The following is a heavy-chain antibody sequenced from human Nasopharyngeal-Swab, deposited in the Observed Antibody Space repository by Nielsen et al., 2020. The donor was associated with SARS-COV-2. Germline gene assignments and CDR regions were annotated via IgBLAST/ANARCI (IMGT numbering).Heavy chain of an antibody. Sequence: ASVKVSCKASGYTFTGYYMNWVRQAPGQGLEWMGRINPNRGGTNYAQKFQGRVTITRDTSASTAYMELSSLRSEDTAVYYCAISSGYYMALYYYYGMDVWGQGTTVTVSS. D-gene: IGHD3-22*01. J-gene: IGHJ6*02. CDR1: GYTFTGYY. V-gene: IGHV1-2*06. CDR3: AISSGYYMALYYYYGMDV. CDR2: INPNRGGT.